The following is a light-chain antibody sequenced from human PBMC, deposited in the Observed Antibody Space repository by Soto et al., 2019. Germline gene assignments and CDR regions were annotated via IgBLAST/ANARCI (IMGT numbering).Light chain of an antibody. CDR3: QQYNNCPPWT. Sequence: EIVMTQSPATLSVSPGERATLSCRASQSVSTFLAWYQQKPGQAPSLLIHGASTRATGIPARFSGSGSGTEFTLTISILQSEDFAIYYCQQYNNCPPWTFGQGTNVEIK. V-gene: IGKV3-15*01. CDR2: GAS. J-gene: IGKJ1*01. CDR1: QSVSTF.